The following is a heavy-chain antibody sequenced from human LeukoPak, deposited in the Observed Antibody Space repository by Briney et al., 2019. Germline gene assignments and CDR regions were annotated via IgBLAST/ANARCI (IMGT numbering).Heavy chain of an antibody. CDR2: ISSSSSYI. CDR3: AKDYNVWGSYRPDY. Sequence: GGSLRLSCAASGFTFSSYSMNWVRQAPGKGLEWVSSISSSSSYIYYADSVKGRFTISRDNSKNTLYLQMNSLRAEDTAVYYCAKDYNVWGSYRPDYWGQGTLVTVSS. D-gene: IGHD3-16*02. CDR1: GFTFSSYS. V-gene: IGHV3-21*04. J-gene: IGHJ4*02.